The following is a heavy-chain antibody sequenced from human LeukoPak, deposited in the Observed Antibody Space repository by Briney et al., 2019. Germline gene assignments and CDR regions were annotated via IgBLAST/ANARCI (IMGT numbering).Heavy chain of an antibody. V-gene: IGHV3-21*04. J-gene: IGHJ4*02. CDR3: AKDVLLWFGELLSRFDY. D-gene: IGHD3-10*01. CDR1: GFTFGAYT. CDR2: IFSRSESI. Sequence: PGGSLRLSCAASGFTFGAYTINWVRQAPGKGLEWVSCIFSRSESILYADSVKGRFTISRDNAKNSLYLQMNSLRAEDTAVYYCAKDVLLWFGELLSRFDYWGQGTLVTVSS.